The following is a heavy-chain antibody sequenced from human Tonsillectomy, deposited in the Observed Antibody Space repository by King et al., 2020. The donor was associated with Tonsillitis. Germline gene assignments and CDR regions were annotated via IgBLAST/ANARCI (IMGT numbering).Heavy chain of an antibody. V-gene: IGHV3-23*04. J-gene: IGHJ3*02. Sequence: VQLVESGGGLVQPGGSLRLSCAASGFTFSSYAMSWGRQAPGKGLEWVSAISGSGGSTYYADSVKGRLTISRDNSKNTLYLQMNSLRAEDTAVYYCAKDWGSKGVVITHDAFDIWGQGTMVTVSS. CDR1: GFTFSSYA. CDR2: ISGSGGST. CDR3: AKDWGSKGVVITHDAFDI. D-gene: IGHD3-22*01.